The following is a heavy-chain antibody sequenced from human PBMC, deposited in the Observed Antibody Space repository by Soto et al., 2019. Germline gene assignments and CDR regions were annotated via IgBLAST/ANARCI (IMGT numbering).Heavy chain of an antibody. CDR3: ARGHYYGSAPGAFDI. CDR2: INHSGST. J-gene: IGHJ3*02. CDR1: GGSFSGYY. Sequence: SETLSLTCAVYGGSFSGYYWSWIRQPPGKGLEWIGEINHSGSTNYNPSLKSRVTISVDTSKNQFSLKLSSVTAADTAVYYCARGHYYGSAPGAFDIWGQGTMVTVSS. V-gene: IGHV4-34*01. D-gene: IGHD3-10*01.